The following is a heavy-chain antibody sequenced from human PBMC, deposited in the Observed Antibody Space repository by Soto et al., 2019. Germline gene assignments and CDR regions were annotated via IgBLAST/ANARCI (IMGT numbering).Heavy chain of an antibody. CDR3: ARDCGTAVTTHDLVF. V-gene: IGHV1-18*01. J-gene: IGHJ4*02. CDR2: ISSHTGNT. Sequence: QVEVVQSGPEVKKPGASVKVSCKASGYNFNACGISWVRQAPGQGLEWMGWISSHTGNTNYAQNLQGRVTMTTDTSTTTVYMEARSLTSEETAVYYCARDCGTAVTTHDLVFWGQGSLVTVSS. D-gene: IGHD4-17*01. CDR1: GYNFNACG.